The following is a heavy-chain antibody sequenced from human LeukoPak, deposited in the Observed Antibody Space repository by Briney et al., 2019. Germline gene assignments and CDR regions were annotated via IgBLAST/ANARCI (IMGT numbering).Heavy chain of an antibody. D-gene: IGHD3/OR15-3a*01. Sequence: ASVKVCCKASGYSFTSFGISWVRQAPGQGVEWVGWISAYNGNTRSAQKFQGRVSMTTDTSTSTAYMELRSLRFDDTAVFYCVRDLGVDTSMIFFDFWGQGTLVTVSS. CDR2: ISAYNGNT. CDR1: GYSFTSFG. J-gene: IGHJ4*02. CDR3: VRDLGVDTSMIFFDF. V-gene: IGHV1-18*01.